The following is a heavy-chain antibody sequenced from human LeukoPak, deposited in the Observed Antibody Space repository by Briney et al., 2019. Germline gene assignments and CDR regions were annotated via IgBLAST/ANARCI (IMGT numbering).Heavy chain of an antibody. CDR3: ARRATSGVVPLDI. J-gene: IGHJ3*02. Sequence: VESLKISCKGSGYSFTSYWIGWVRQMPGKGLEWMGIIYPGDSDTRYSPSFQGQVTISADKSISTAYLQWSSLKASDTAMYYCARRATSGVVPLDIWGQGTMVTVSS. CDR2: IYPGDSDT. D-gene: IGHD2-2*01. CDR1: GYSFTSYW. V-gene: IGHV5-51*01.